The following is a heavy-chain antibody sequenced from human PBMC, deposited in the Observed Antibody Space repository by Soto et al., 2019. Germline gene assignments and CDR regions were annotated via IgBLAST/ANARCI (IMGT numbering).Heavy chain of an antibody. J-gene: IGHJ4*02. CDR3: ARHMDYNILTGYFD. Sequence: QLQLQESGPGLLKPSETLSLTCSVSGXSXXXXXXXXXXXXXPPGKGLEWLGSLSHSGNTHYNPSLKSRLIISADXSKNQFSLTLTTVXPXDTAVYFCARHMDYNILTGYFDWGQGTLVTVSS. D-gene: IGHD3-9*01. V-gene: IGHV4-39*01. CDR1: GXSXXXXXXX. CDR2: LSHSGNT.